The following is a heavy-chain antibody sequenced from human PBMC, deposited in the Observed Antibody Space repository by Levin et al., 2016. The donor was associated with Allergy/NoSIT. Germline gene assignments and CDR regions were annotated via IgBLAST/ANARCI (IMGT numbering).Heavy chain of an antibody. CDR2: IYYSGST. V-gene: IGHV4-31*02. D-gene: IGHD3-10*01. Sequence: WIRQPPGKGLEWIGYIYYSGSTYYNPSLKSRVTISVDTSKNQFSLKLSSVTAADTAVYYCARDHMVRSSGEATQFDPWGQGTLVTVSS. CDR3: ARDHMVRSSGEATQFDP. J-gene: IGHJ5*02.